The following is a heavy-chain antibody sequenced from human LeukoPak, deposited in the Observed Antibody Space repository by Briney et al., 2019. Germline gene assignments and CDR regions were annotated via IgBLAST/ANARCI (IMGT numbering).Heavy chain of an antibody. CDR3: ARKSGYARDY. CDR1: GESFSGYF. Sequence: SETLSLTCAVYGESFSGYFWNWIRQPPGKGLEWIGEINHSGSTSNHNPSLKSRVTMSGDTSKNQFSLKLSSVTAADTAVYYCARKSGYARDYWGQGNLVTVSS. J-gene: IGHJ4*02. D-gene: IGHD5-12*01. V-gene: IGHV4-34*01. CDR2: INHSGSTS.